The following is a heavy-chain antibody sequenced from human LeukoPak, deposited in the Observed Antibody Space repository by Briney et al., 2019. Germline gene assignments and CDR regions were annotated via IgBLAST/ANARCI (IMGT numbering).Heavy chain of an antibody. J-gene: IGHJ4*02. CDR2: IYYSGST. CDR3: AREVVAAAGTVDY. CDR1: GDSISGFY. D-gene: IGHD6-13*01. Sequence: PSETLCLTYTVSGDSISGFYRSWIRQPPGKGLEWIGYIYYSGSTNYNPSLKSRVTISVDTSKNQFSLKLTSVTAADTAVYCCAREVVAAAGTVDYWGQGTLVTVSS. V-gene: IGHV4-59*01.